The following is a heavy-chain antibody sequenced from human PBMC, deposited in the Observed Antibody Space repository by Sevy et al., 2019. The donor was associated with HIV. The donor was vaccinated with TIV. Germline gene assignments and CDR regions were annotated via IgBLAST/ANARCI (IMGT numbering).Heavy chain of an antibody. CDR3: ARAHSGWYRDAFDI. Sequence: SETLSLTCAVSGGSVSSGSYYWSWIRQPPGKGLEWIGYIYYSGSTNYNPSLKSRVTISVDTSKNQFSLKLSSVTAADTAVYYCARAHSGWYRDAFDIWGQGTMVTVSS. CDR2: IYYSGST. V-gene: IGHV4-61*01. D-gene: IGHD6-19*01. J-gene: IGHJ3*02. CDR1: GGSVSSGSYY.